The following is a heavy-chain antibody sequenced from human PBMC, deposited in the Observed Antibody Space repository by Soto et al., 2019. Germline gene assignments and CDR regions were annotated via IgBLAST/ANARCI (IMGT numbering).Heavy chain of an antibody. V-gene: IGHV1-8*01. J-gene: IGHJ6*03. CDR2: MNPNSGNT. Sequence: ASVKVSCKASGYTFTSYDINWVRQATGQGLEWMGWMNPNSGNTGYAQKFQGRVTMTRNTSISTAYMELSSLRSEDTAVYYCARRWSDYDFWSGTRYYYYYYMDVWGKGTTVTVSS. D-gene: IGHD3-3*01. CDR1: GYTFTSYD. CDR3: ARRWSDYDFWSGTRYYYYYYMDV.